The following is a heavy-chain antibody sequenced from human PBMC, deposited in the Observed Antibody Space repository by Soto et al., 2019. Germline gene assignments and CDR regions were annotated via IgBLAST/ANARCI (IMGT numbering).Heavy chain of an antibody. J-gene: IGHJ4*02. CDR2: ISYDGSNK. CDR3: AKVDGGYSGYDYLGGFDY. V-gene: IGHV3-30*18. D-gene: IGHD5-12*01. CDR1: GFTFSSYG. Sequence: GGSLRLSCAASGFTFSSYGMHWVRQAPGKGLEWVAVISYDGSNKYYADSVKGRFTISRDNSKNTLYLQMNSLRAEDTAVYYCAKVDGGYSGYDYLGGFDYWGQGTLVTVSS.